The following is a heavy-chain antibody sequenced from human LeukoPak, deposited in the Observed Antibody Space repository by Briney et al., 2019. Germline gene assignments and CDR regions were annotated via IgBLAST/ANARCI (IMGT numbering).Heavy chain of an antibody. CDR3: ARAESERGDGYNWEGFDY. D-gene: IGHD5-24*01. J-gene: IGHJ4*02. V-gene: IGHV1-69*05. CDR1: GGTFSSYA. CDR2: IIPIFGTA. Sequence: SVKVSCKASGGTFSSYAISWVRQAPGHGLEWMGRIIPIFGTANYAQKFQGRVTITTDESTSKAYMEPSSLRSEDTAVYYCARAESERGDGYNWEGFDYWGQGTLVTVSS.